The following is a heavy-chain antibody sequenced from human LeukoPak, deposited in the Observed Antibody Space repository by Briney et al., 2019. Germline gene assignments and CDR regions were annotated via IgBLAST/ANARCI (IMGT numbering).Heavy chain of an antibody. D-gene: IGHD7-27*01. CDR2: IYYRGST. CDR1: GGSISSSSYY. CDR3: ARRWGSSYSPLYYMDV. J-gene: IGHJ6*03. Sequence: SETLSLTCTVSGGSISSSSYYWGCIRQPPGKGLEWIGSIYYRGSTYYNPSLKSRVTISVDTSKNQFSLKLSSVTAADAAVYYCARRWGSSYSPLYYMDVWGKGTTVTVSS. V-gene: IGHV4-39*01.